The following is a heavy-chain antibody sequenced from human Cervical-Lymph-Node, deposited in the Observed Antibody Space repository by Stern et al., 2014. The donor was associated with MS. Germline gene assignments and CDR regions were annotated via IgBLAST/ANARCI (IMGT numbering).Heavy chain of an antibody. CDR2: IHPGDSDT. CDR3: ARHCAKREQCAFDY. V-gene: IGHV5-51*01. Sequence: VQLVQSGAEVKKPGESLKISCKGSGYSFTNYWIGWVRQMPGKGLEWMGIIHPGDSDTRYSPSFQGQVTISADKYIRTASLQWSSLKASDTAMYYCARHCAKREQCAFDYWGQGTLVTVSS. CDR1: GYSFTNYW. D-gene: IGHD6-19*01. J-gene: IGHJ4*02.